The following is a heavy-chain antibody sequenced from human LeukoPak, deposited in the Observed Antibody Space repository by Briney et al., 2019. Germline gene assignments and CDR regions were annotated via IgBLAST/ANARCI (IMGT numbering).Heavy chain of an antibody. J-gene: IGHJ4*02. D-gene: IGHD3-22*01. CDR1: GGSISSGGYY. CDR3: ARGDYDSSGYFDY. CDR2: IYYSGST. V-gene: IGHV4-31*03. Sequence: SQTLSLTCTVSGGSISSGGYYWSWIRQHPGKGLEWIGYIYYSGSTYYNPSLKSRVTISVDTSKNQFSLKLSSVTAADTAVYYCARGDYDSSGYFDYWGQGTLVTVSS.